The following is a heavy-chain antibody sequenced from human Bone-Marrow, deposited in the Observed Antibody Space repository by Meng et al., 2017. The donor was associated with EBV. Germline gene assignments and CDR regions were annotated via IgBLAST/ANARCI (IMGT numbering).Heavy chain of an antibody. V-gene: IGHV1-2*06. D-gene: IGHD3-10*01. Sequence: QVQLVQSGAEVKKPGASVKVSCKASGYTFTGYYMHWVRQAPGQGLEWMGRINPNSGGTNYAQKFQGRVTMTRDTSISTAYMELGRLRSDDTAVYYCARVFLDYGSGSIDYWGQGTLVTVSS. J-gene: IGHJ4*02. CDR3: ARVFLDYGSGSIDY. CDR1: GYTFTGYY. CDR2: INPNSGGT.